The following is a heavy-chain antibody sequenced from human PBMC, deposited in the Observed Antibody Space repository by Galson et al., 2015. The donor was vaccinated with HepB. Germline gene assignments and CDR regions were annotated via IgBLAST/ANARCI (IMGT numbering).Heavy chain of an antibody. CDR2: FDPEHGET. CDR1: GYSLTELS. J-gene: IGHJ5*02. CDR3: ARDMGALAVVPVDWFDP. V-gene: IGHV1-24*01. Sequence: SVKVSCKASGYSLTELSMHWVRQAPRKGLEWMGGFDPEHGETIYAQKLQGRVTVTEDTSTDTAYMELRSLRSEDTAVYYCARDMGALAVVPVDWFDPWGQGTLVTVSS. D-gene: IGHD2-2*01.